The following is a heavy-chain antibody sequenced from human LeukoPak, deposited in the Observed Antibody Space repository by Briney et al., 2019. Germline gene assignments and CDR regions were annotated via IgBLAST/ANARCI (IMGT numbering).Heavy chain of an antibody. CDR3: ARMSSGYYPNFDY. D-gene: IGHD3-22*01. Sequence: SETLSLTCTVSGGSISSYYWSWIRQPPGKGLEWIGYIYYSGSTNYNPSLKSRVTISVDTSKNQFSLKLSSGTAADTAVYYCARMSSGYYPNFDYWGQGTLVTVSS. CDR2: IYYSGST. J-gene: IGHJ4*02. CDR1: GGSISSYY. V-gene: IGHV4-59*01.